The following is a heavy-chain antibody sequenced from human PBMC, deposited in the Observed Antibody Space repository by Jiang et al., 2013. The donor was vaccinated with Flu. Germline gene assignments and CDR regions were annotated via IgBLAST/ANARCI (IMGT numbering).Heavy chain of an antibody. CDR2: IHPADFDI. J-gene: IGHJ6*02. CDR3: ARGLQLGDYYYYGMDV. Sequence: GAEVKKPGESLKISCKGSGYSFTTYWIGWVRQMPGKGLEWMGIIHPADFDIRYSPSFQGQVTISADKSISAAYLQWSSLKASDTAMYYCARGLQLGDYYYYGMDVWGQGTTVTVSS. V-gene: IGHV5-51*01. CDR1: GYSFTTYW. D-gene: IGHD5-24*01.